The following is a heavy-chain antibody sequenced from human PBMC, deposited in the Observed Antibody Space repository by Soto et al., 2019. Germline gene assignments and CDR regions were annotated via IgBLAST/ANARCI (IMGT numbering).Heavy chain of an antibody. CDR1: GYSFTSYG. CDR2: INAGNGNT. Sequence: ASVKVSCKASGYSFTSYGIYWVRQAPGQRLEWMGWINAGNGNTKYSQKLQGRVTFTGDTSASTAHMELSSLRSEDTAVYFCARGVENIVVVLDVFGYYGMDVWGQGTTVTVSS. CDR3: ARGVENIVVVLDVFGYYGMDV. V-gene: IGHV1-3*01. D-gene: IGHD2-2*01. J-gene: IGHJ6*02.